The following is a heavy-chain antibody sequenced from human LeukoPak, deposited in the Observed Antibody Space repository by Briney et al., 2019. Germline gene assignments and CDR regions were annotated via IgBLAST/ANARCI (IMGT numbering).Heavy chain of an antibody. D-gene: IGHD6-19*01. CDR2: ISWNSGSI. CDR1: GFTFSSYW. V-gene: IGHV3-9*01. CDR3: AKEGQWLAKDY. Sequence: GGSLRLSCAVSGFTFSSYWMSWVRQAPGKGLEWVSGISWNSGSIGYADSVKGRFTISRDNAKNSLYLQMNSLRAEDTALYYCAKEGQWLAKDYWGQGTLVTVSS. J-gene: IGHJ4*02.